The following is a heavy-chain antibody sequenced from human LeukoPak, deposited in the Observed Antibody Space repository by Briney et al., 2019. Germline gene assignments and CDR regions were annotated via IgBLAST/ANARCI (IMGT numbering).Heavy chain of an antibody. V-gene: IGHV3-30*04. CDR1: GFTFSSYA. D-gene: IGHD6-6*01. Sequence: GGSLRLSCAASGFTFSSYAMHWVRQAPGKGLEWVAVISYDGSNKYYADSVKGRFTISRDNSKNTLYLQMNSLRAEDTAVYYCARDRLSSSSYYYYYGMDVWGQGTTVTVSS. CDR3: ARDRLSSSSYYYYYGMDV. CDR2: ISYDGSNK. J-gene: IGHJ6*02.